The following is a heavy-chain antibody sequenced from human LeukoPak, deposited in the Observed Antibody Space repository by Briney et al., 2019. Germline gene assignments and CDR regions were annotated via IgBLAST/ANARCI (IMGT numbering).Heavy chain of an antibody. J-gene: IGHJ6*02. CDR1: GFTFSSYA. D-gene: IGHD3-3*01. Sequence: GGSLRLSCAASGFTFSSYAMHWVRQAPGKGLEWVSAISGSGGSTYYADSVKGRFTISRDNSKSTLYLQMNSLRAEDTAVYYCAKMTNYDFWSGLRAYGMDVWGQGTTVTVSS. CDR2: ISGSGGST. CDR3: AKMTNYDFWSGLRAYGMDV. V-gene: IGHV3-23*01.